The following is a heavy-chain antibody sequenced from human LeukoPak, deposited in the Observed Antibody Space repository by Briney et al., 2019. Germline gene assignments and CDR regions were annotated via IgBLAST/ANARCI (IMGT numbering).Heavy chain of an antibody. D-gene: IGHD3-3*01. J-gene: IGHJ4*02. CDR2: INPDGSST. V-gene: IGHV3-74*01. CDR1: GFTFSSYW. Sequence: GGSLRLSCAASGFTFSSYWVHWVRQAPGKGLVWVSRINPDGSSTSYADSVKGRFTISRDNSKNTLYLQMNSLRVEETGVYYCARDLRITIFGVVTHWGQGTLVTVSS. CDR3: ARDLRITIFGVVTH.